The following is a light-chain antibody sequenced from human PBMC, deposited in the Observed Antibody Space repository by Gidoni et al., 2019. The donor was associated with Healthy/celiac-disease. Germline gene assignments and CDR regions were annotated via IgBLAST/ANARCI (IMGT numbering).Light chain of an antibody. CDR3: QSYDSLLRGSV. V-gene: IGLV1-40*01. CDR2: GNS. J-gene: IGLJ2*01. Sequence: QSVLTQPHSVSGAPGQRVTISCTGSSPNIGAGYDVHWYPQLPGTAPKLLLYGNSNRPSGVPDRFSGSQSGTAASLAIPRLQAEDEADYYCQSYDSLLRGSVFGGGTKLTVL. CDR1: SPNIGAGYD.